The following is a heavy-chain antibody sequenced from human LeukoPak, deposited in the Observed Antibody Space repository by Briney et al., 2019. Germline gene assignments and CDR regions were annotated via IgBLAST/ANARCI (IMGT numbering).Heavy chain of an antibody. CDR2: ISSSRSYI. Sequence: GGSLRLSCAASGFTFSTSSLNWVRQAPGKGLEWVSSISSSRSYIYYADSVKGRFTISEDNAKNSLYLQMNSLGAEDTAVYYCAREGGFCFGDTCRFFDFWGQGTLVTVSS. D-gene: IGHD2-15*01. CDR1: GFTFSTSS. J-gene: IGHJ4*02. CDR3: AREGGFCFGDTCRFFDF. V-gene: IGHV3-21*01.